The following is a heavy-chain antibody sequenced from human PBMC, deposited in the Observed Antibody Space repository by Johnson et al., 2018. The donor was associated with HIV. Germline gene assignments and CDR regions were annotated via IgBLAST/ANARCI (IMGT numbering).Heavy chain of an antibody. CDR3: AKVHSSSSNGFDS. V-gene: IGHV3-30*18. CDR2: ISYDGSNK. CDR1: GFTFSSYG. Sequence: QVQLVESGGGVVQPGRSLRLSCAASGFTFSSYGMHWVRHAPGKGLEWVAVISYDGSNKYYADSVKGRFTISRDNSKNTLYLQMNSLRAEDTAVYNCAKVHSSSSNGFDSWGQGTMVTVSS. J-gene: IGHJ3*02. D-gene: IGHD6-6*01.